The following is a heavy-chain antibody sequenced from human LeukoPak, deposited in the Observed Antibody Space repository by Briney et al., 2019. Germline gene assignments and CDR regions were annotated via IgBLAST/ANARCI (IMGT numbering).Heavy chain of an antibody. CDR3: ARESLGEFDY. CDR1: GGFISSYY. J-gene: IGHJ4*02. D-gene: IGHD3-16*01. Sequence: SETLSLTCTVSGGFISSYYWSWLRQPPGKGLEWIGYIYYSGSTNYNPSLKSRVTISVDTSKNQFSLKLSSVTAADTAVYYCARESLGEFDYWGQGTLVTVSS. CDR2: IYYSGST. V-gene: IGHV4-59*01.